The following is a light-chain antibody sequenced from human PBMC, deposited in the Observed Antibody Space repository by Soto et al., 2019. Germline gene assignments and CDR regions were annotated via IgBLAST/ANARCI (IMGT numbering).Light chain of an antibody. V-gene: IGKV3-15*01. CDR1: QSVSSN. CDR2: GAS. J-gene: IGKJ1*01. CDR3: QQYNNWPGGT. Sequence: EIVMTQSPATLSVSPGERATLPCRASQSVSSNLAWYQQKPGQAPRLLIYGASTRATGIPARFSGSGSGTEFTLTISSLQSEDFAVYYCQQYNNWPGGTFGQGTKVDIK.